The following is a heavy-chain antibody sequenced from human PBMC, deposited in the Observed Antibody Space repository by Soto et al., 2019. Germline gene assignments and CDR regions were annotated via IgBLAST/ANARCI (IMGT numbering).Heavy chain of an antibody. D-gene: IGHD5-12*01. CDR1: GFTFSSYA. CDR2: ISGSGGST. J-gene: IGHJ4*02. Sequence: EVQLLESGGGLVQPGGSLRLSCAASGFTFSSYAMTWVRQAPGKGLEWVSGISGSGGSTYYADSVKGRFTISRDNSKNTLYLQMNSLRTEDTAVYYCAKAQYSGYEFALNFASWGPGTLVTVS. V-gene: IGHV3-23*01. CDR3: AKAQYSGYEFALNFAS.